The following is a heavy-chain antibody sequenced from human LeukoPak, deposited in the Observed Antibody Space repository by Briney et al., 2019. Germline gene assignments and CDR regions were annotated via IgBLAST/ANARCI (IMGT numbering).Heavy chain of an antibody. D-gene: IGHD3-16*01. CDR1: GFTFSSYA. J-gene: IGHJ4*02. CDR3: ARVWGSWSLDY. CDR2: IKQDGSEK. V-gene: IGHV3-7*01. Sequence: GGSLRLSCAASGFTFSSYAMSWVRQAPGKGLEWVANIKQDGSEKYYVDSVKGRFTISRDNAKNSLYLQMNSLGAEDTAVYYCARVWGSWSLDYWGQGTLVTVSS.